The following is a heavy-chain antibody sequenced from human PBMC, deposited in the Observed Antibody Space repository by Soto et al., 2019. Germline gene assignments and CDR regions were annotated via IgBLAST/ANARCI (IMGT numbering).Heavy chain of an antibody. D-gene: IGHD3-3*01. CDR3: AKDRSLRFLEWYYYYGMDV. J-gene: IGHJ6*02. CDR1: GFTFSSYA. V-gene: IGHV3-23*01. CDR2: ISGSGGST. Sequence: PGGSLRLSCAASGFTFSSYAMSWVRQAPGKGLEWVSTISGSGGSTYYADSVKGRFTISRDNSKNTLYLQMNSLRAEDTAVYYCAKDRSLRFLEWYYYYGMDVWGQGTTVTV.